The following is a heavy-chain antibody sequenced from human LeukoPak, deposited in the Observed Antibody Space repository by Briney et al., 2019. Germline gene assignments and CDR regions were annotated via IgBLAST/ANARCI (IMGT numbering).Heavy chain of an antibody. V-gene: IGHV3-11*01. Sequence: AGGSLRLSCAASGFTFSDYNMNWVRQAPGKGLEWVSYITNSGSTIHYADSVRGRFTNSRDNAKNSLYLQMNSLRAEDTAVYYCARSIGLTGGGVDVWGQGTTVTVSS. CDR2: ITNSGSTI. J-gene: IGHJ6*02. CDR3: ARSIGLTGGGVDV. D-gene: IGHD3-9*01. CDR1: GFTFSDYN.